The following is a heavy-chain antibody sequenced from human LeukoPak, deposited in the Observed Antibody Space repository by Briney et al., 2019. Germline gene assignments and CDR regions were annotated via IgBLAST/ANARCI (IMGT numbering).Heavy chain of an antibody. CDR3: ARVGSYDSSGYYFDL. CDR1: SASISDHY. D-gene: IGHD3-22*01. V-gene: IGHV4-59*11. Sequence: PSETLSLTCTVSSASISDHYWTWIRQPPGKGREWIGYIYFSGGTSYNPSLKSRVTISIDTSTNQFSLNLRSVGAADTAIYYCARVGSYDSSGYYFDLWGQGTLVTVSS. CDR2: IYFSGGT. J-gene: IGHJ4*02.